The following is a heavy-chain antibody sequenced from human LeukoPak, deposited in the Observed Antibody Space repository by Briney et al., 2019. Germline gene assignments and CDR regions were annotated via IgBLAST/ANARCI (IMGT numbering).Heavy chain of an antibody. CDR1: GGFISSYY. J-gene: IGHJ5*02. Sequence: SETLSLTCTVSGGFISSYYWSWIRQPPGKGLEWIGYIYYSGSTNYNPSLKSRVTISVDTSKNQFSLKLSSVTAADTAVYYCARVYSYGQNWFDPWGQGTLVTVSS. CDR3: ARVYSYGQNWFDP. CDR2: IYYSGST. V-gene: IGHV4-59*01. D-gene: IGHD5-18*01.